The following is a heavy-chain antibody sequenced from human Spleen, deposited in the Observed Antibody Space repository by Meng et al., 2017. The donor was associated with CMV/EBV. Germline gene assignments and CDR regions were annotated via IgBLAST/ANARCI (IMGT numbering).Heavy chain of an antibody. CDR2: ISYHGSDT. CDR3: ARVNYDFWNGPYYFDN. D-gene: IGHD3-3*01. CDR1: GFTFSSYP. J-gene: IGHJ4*02. V-gene: IGHV3-30*04. Sequence: GESLKISCAASGFTFSSYPMHWVRQAPGKGLEWVAFISYHGSDTYHADSVKGRFTISRDNSKNTLYLQMNSLRDEDTAMYYCARVNYDFWNGPYYFDNWGQGTLVTVSS.